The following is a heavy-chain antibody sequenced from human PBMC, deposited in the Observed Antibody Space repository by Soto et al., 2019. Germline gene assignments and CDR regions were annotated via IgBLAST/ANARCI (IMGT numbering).Heavy chain of an antibody. V-gene: IGHV1-69*13. CDR1: GGTFSSYA. J-gene: IGHJ2*01. Sequence: GASVKVSCKSSGGTFSSYAISCVRQAPGQGLEWMGGIIPIFGTANYAQKFQGRVTITADESTSTAYMELSSLRSEDTAVYYCARDTWVFRNPRWYFDLWGRGTLVTVSS. D-gene: IGHD1-1*01. CDR3: ARDTWVFRNPRWYFDL. CDR2: IIPIFGTA.